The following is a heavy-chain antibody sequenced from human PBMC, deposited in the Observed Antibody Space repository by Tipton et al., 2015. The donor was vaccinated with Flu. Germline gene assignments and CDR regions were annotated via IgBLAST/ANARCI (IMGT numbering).Heavy chain of an antibody. CDR3: ARLSLRPHNSWFDP. D-gene: IGHD1-1*01. CDR2: IYPGDSDP. J-gene: IGHJ5*02. CDR1: GYNFSKYW. Sequence: QLVQSGAEVKKPGGSLRISCKGSGYNFSKYWIGWERQMSGKGLEWMGIIYPGDSDPRYSPYFQGQVTISADKSISTAYLQWSSLKASDTAMYYCARLSLRPHNSWFDPWGHGTLVTVSS. V-gene: IGHV5-51*01.